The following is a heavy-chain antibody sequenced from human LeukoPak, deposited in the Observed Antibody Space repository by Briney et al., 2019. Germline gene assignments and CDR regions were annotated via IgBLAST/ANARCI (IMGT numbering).Heavy chain of an antibody. CDR1: GFTFSSYA. CDR2: ISYDGSNK. D-gene: IGHD6-6*01. Sequence: GGSLRLSCAASGFTFSSYAMHWVRQAPGKGLEWVAVISYDGSNKYYADSVKGRFTISRDNSKNTLYLQMNSLRAEDTAVYYCARDRRSGMDVWGQGTTVTVSS. V-gene: IGHV3-30-3*01. CDR3: ARDRRSGMDV. J-gene: IGHJ6*02.